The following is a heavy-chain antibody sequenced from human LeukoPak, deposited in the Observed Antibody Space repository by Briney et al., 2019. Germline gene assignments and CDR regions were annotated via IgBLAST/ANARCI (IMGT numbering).Heavy chain of an antibody. V-gene: IGHV3-21*01. D-gene: IGHD2-2*01. CDR3: ARAGGKGYCSTTGCFDAFDI. J-gene: IGHJ3*02. CDR2: ISSSSNYI. Sequence: GGSLRLSCAASGFTFSSYSMNWVRQAPGKGLEWVSFISSSSNYIYYADSVKGRFTISRDNAKNSLYLQVNSLRVEDTAVYYCARAGGKGYCSTTGCFDAFDIWGQGTMVTVSS. CDR1: GFTFSSYS.